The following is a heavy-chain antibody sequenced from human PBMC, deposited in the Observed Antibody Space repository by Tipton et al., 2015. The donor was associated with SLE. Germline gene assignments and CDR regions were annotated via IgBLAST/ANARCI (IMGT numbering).Heavy chain of an antibody. D-gene: IGHD3-22*01. V-gene: IGHV4-59*08. CDR2: IYYSGST. CDR3: ARRIYFYDSSGFFDY. J-gene: IGHJ4*02. Sequence: TLSLTCTVSGGSISSYYWSWIRQPPGKGLEWIGYIYYSGSTNYNPSLKSRVTISVDTSKNQFSLILSSVTAADTAVYYCARRIYFYDSSGFFDYWGQGTLVTVSS. CDR1: GGSISSYY.